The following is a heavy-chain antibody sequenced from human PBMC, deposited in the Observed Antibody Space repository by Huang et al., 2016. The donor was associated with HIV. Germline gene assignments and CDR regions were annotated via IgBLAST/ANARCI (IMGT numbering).Heavy chain of an antibody. V-gene: IGHV3-21*01. Sequence: EVQLVESGGRLVKPGGSLRLSCAASGFTFSSYTMNWVRQAPGKGLEWVSSISNDGKNIFYADLLRVRFTISRDNDKKSLYLEMNSLEAEDTATYYCSRSYGTLGRDYSIDYWGHGTLVTVSS. D-gene: IGHD2-15*01. CDR1: GFTFSSYT. CDR2: ISNDGKNI. CDR3: SRSYGTLGRDYSIDY. J-gene: IGHJ4*01.